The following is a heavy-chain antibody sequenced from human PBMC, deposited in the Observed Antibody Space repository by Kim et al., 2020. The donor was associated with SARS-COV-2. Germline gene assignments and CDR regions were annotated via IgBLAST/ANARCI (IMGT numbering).Heavy chain of an antibody. CDR2: MNPNSGDT. CDR3: VRGTRAAAGYTNFDC. Sequence: ASVTVSCKASGYTFTSYDINWVRQATGQGLEWMGWMNPNSGDTGSAQKFQGRVTMTRNTSITTAYMEVSSLKSEDTAVYYCVRGTRAAAGYTNFDCWGQGTLVTVSS. CDR1: GYTFTSYD. V-gene: IGHV1-8*01. J-gene: IGHJ4*02. D-gene: IGHD6-13*01.